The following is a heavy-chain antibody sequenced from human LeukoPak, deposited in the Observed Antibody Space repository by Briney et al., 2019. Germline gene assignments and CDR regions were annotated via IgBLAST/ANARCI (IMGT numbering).Heavy chain of an antibody. D-gene: IGHD3-10*01. CDR3: AKRGPYFDY. J-gene: IGHJ4*02. CDR1: GFIFSNHG. Sequence: GGSLRLSCTASGFIFSNHGMYWVRQAPGKGLEWISYISSTSADIYYVDSEKGRFTISRDNAKNSLYLQMNSLRAEDTAIYYCAKRGPYFDYWGQGILVTVSS. CDR2: ISSTSADI. V-gene: IGHV3-21*05.